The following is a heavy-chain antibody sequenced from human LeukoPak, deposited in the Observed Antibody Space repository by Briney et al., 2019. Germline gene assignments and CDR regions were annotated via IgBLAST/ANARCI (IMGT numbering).Heavy chain of an antibody. CDR1: GFPFDNYA. V-gene: IGHV3-23*01. CDR3: AKDGGSTLPYCFDS. D-gene: IGHD2-2*01. J-gene: IGHJ4*02. CDR2: IIGTGGAA. Sequence: GGSLRLSCEGSGFPFDNYAMNWVRQAPGRGLEWLSVIIGTGGAAYYADSVEGRFTVSRDNSKNTVYLQMISLRADDTAVYYCAKDGGSTLPYCFDSWGQGTLVTVAS.